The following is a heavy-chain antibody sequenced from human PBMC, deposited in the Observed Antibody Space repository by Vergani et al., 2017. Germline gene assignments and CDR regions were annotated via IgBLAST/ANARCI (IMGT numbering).Heavy chain of an antibody. CDR2: ISSSSSYI. CDR1: GFTFSSYS. Sequence: EVQLVESGGGLVKPGGSLRLSCAASGFTFSSYSMNWVRQAPGKGLEWVSSISSSSSYIYYAESVKGRFTITTDNAKNSMYMQLNSLRAEDTAVYYCARVDYDSSGSYFDYWGQGTLVTVSS. V-gene: IGHV3-21*01. J-gene: IGHJ4*02. D-gene: IGHD3-22*01. CDR3: ARVDYDSSGSYFDY.